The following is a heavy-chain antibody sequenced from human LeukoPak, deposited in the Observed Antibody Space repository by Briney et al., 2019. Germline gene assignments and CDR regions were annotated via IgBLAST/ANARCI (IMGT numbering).Heavy chain of an antibody. V-gene: IGHV3-64*01. D-gene: IGHD3-3*01. CDR2: ISSNGGST. Sequence: GGSLRLSCAASGFTFSSYATHWVRQAPGKGLEYVSAISSNGGSTYHANSVKGRFAISRDNSKNTLYLQMGSLRAEDMAVYYCARGCYDFWSGYYTGCYYYYMDVWGKGTTVTVSS. CDR3: ARGCYDFWSGYYTGCYYYYMDV. CDR1: GFTFSSYA. J-gene: IGHJ6*03.